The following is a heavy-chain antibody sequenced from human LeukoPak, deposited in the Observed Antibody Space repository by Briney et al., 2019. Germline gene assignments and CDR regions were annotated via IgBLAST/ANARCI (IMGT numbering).Heavy chain of an antibody. CDR1: GFTFSSYG. J-gene: IGHJ4*02. CDR2: ISYDGSNK. Sequence: PGRSLRLSCAASGFTFSSYGMHWVRQAPGKGLEWVAVISYDGSNKYYADSVKGRFTISRDNAKNSLYLQMNSLRDEDTAVYYCASATYSYTPGYWGQGTLVTVSS. V-gene: IGHV3-30*03. D-gene: IGHD5-18*01. CDR3: ASATYSYTPGY.